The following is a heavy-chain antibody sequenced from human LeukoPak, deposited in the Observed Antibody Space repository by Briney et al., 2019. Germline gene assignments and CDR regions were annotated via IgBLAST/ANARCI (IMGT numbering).Heavy chain of an antibody. CDR2: ISTRGSTI. V-gene: IGHV3-48*03. CDR3: AELGITMIGGV. CDR1: GFTFSSYE. D-gene: IGHD3-10*02. Sequence: GGSLRLSCAASGFTFSSYEFNWVRQAPGKGLEWISYISTRGSTIYYADSVKGRFTISRDNAKNSLYLQMNSLRAEDTAVYYCAELGITMIGGVWGKGTTVTISS. J-gene: IGHJ6*04.